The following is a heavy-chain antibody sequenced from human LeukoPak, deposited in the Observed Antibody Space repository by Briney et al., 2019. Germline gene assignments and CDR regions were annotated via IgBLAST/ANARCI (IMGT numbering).Heavy chain of an antibody. D-gene: IGHD4-17*01. CDR2: ISSSSSYI. V-gene: IGHV3-21*01. J-gene: IGHJ4*02. Sequence: GGSLRLSCAASGFTFSSYSMNWVRQAPGKGLEWVSSISSSSSYIYYADSVKGRFTISRDNAKNSLYLQMNSLRAEDTAVYYCAREDDYGDYVWDPLASYYFDYWGQGTLVTVSS. CDR1: GFTFSSYS. CDR3: AREDDYGDYVWDPLASYYFDY.